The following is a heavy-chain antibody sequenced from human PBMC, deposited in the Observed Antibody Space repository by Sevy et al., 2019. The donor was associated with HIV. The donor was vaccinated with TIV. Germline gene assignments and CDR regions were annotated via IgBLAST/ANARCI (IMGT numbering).Heavy chain of an antibody. CDR1: GGSISSSSYY. D-gene: IGHD6-13*01. CDR2: IYYSGST. CDR3: ARAGGSSWYYYYYYMDV. J-gene: IGHJ6*03. V-gene: IGHV4-39*01. Sequence: SETLSLTCTVSGGSISSSSYYWGWIRQPPGKGLEWIGSIYYSGSTYYNPSLKSRVTISVDTSKNQFSLKLSSVTAADTAVYYCARAGGSSWYYYYYYMDVWGKGTTVTVSS.